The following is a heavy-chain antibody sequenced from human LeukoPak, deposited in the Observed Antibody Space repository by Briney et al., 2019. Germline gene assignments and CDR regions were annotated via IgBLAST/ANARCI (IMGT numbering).Heavy chain of an antibody. V-gene: IGHV1-2*02. CDR3: ARVRCSSTSCYALFDY. CDR1: GYTLTGYY. D-gene: IGHD2-2*01. J-gene: IGHJ4*02. Sequence: ASVKVSCKASGYTLTGYYMHWVRQAPGQGLEWMGWINPNSGGTNYAQKFQGRVTMTRDTSISTAYMELSRLRSDDTAVYYCARVRCSSTSCYALFDYWGQGTLVTVSS. CDR2: INPNSGGT.